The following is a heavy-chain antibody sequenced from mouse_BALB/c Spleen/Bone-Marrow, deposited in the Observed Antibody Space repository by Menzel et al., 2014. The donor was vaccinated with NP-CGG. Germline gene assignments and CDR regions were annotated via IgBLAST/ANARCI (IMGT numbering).Heavy chain of an antibody. CDR1: GYTFSNYW. CDR2: ILPGSGSS. V-gene: IGHV1-9*01. D-gene: IGHD1-1*01. CDR3: AREDGLWYFDV. Sequence: VQLQQSGAELMKPGASVKISCKATGYTFSNYWIEWIKQRPGHGLEWIGEILPGSGSSNYNEKLKGKATFTADTSSNTAYMQLSSLTSEDSAVYYCAREDGLWYFDVWGAGTTVTVSS. J-gene: IGHJ1*01.